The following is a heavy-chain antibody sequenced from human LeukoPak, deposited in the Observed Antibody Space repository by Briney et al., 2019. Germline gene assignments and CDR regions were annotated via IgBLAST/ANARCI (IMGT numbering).Heavy chain of an antibody. J-gene: IGHJ4*02. V-gene: IGHV1-69*05. CDR1: GGTFSSYA. Sequence: SVKVSCKASGGTFSSYAISWVRQAPGQGLEWMGGIIPIFGTANYAQKFQGRVTITTDESTSTAYMELSSLRSEDTAVYYCASSILGAYYFDYWGQGTLVIVSS. CDR3: ASSILGAYYFDY. CDR2: IIPIFGTA.